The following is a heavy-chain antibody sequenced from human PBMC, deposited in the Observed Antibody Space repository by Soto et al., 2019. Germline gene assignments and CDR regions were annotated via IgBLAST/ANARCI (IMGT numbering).Heavy chain of an antibody. J-gene: IGHJ6*02. CDR2: IIPIFGTA. D-gene: IGHD3-3*01. Sequence: GFSVKVVCKASGATNSIYSISWVRKTPGQGLEWMGGIIPIFGTANYAQKFQGRVTITAYESTSTAYMEVSSMRSEDTAVYYCTSPISPQIQVITIFGVGRRRYYYYGMDVWGQPPTVTVSS. CDR1: GATNSIYS. CDR3: TSPISPQIQVITIFGVGRRRYYYYGMDV. V-gene: IGHV1-69*13.